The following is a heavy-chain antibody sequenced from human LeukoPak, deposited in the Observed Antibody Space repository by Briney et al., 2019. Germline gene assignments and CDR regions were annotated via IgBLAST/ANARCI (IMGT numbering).Heavy chain of an antibody. CDR3: AKDIVEMATNDYYYYYMDV. J-gene: IGHJ6*03. CDR2: ISWDGGST. Sequence: GGSLRLSCAASGFTFDDYAMHWVRQAPGKGLEWVSLISWDGGSTYYADSVKSRFTISRDNSKNSLYLQMNSLRAEDTALYYCAKDIVEMATNDYYYYYMDVWGKGTTVTVSS. CDR1: GFTFDDYA. D-gene: IGHD5-24*01. V-gene: IGHV3-43D*03.